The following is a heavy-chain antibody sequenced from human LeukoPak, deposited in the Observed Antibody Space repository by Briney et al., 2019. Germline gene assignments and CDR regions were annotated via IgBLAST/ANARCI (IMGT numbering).Heavy chain of an antibody. CDR3: ATSSVWAGYFDY. V-gene: IGHV3-53*01. D-gene: IGHD6-19*01. J-gene: IGHJ4*02. CDR2: FYKDGKT. Sequence: PGGSLRLSCAASGFTVSSNHMSWVRQAPGKGLEWVSVFYKDGKTNYADSVRGRFTISRDNSKNTLYIQVDSLRVEDTAVYYCATSSVWAGYFDYWGQGTLVTVSS. CDR1: GFTVSSNH.